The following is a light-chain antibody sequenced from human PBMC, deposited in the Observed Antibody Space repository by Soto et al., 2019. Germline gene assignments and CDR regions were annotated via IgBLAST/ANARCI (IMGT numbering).Light chain of an antibody. V-gene: IGKV3-15*01. CDR2: GAS. CDR1: QSVSSN. J-gene: IGKJ5*01. Sequence: EIVMTQSPATLSVSPGERATLSCRASQSVSSNLAWYQQKPGQAPRLLIYGASSRATGIPGRFSGSGSGTDFTLTISSLQSEDFAVYYCQLYSRSPRQITFGQGTRLEIK. CDR3: QLYSRSPRQIT.